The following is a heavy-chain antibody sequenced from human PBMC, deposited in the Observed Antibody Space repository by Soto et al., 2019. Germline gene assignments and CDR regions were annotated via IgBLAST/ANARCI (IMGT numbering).Heavy chain of an antibody. CDR3: ARGPSSLTRFDY. CDR2: ISYDGSNK. D-gene: IGHD2-2*01. Sequence: GGSLRLSCGASGFTFSSYAMHWVRQAPGKGLEWVAVISYDGSNKYYADSVKGRFTISRDNSKNTLYLQMNSLRAEDTAVYYCARGPSSLTRFDYWGQGTLVTVSS. V-gene: IGHV3-30-3*01. J-gene: IGHJ4*02. CDR1: GFTFSSYA.